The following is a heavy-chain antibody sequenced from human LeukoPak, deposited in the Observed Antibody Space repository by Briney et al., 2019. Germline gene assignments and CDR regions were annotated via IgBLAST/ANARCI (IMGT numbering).Heavy chain of an antibody. CDR2: IYHSGST. CDR1: GYSISSGYY. CDR3: ASDWSKYRFDN. D-gene: IGHD3-9*01. Sequence: SETLSLTCTVSGYSISSGYYWGWIRQPPGKGLGWIGSIYHSGSTYYNPSLKSRVTISVDTSKNQFSLKLSSVTAADTAIYYCASDWSKYRFDNWGQGTLVTVSS. V-gene: IGHV4-38-2*02. J-gene: IGHJ4*02.